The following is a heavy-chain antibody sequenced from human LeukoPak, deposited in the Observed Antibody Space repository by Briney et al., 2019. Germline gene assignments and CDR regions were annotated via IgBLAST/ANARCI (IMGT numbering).Heavy chain of an antibody. D-gene: IGHD3-22*01. V-gene: IGHV3-23*01. Sequence: AGGSLRLSCAASGFTFSSYAMSWVRQAPGKGLEWVSAFSGSGGSTYYADSVKGRFTISRDNSKNTLYLQMNSLRAEDTAVYFCAKNHYDTTGYSYWGQGTMVTVSS. CDR2: FSGSGGST. CDR1: GFTFSSYA. J-gene: IGHJ3*01. CDR3: AKNHYDTTGYSY.